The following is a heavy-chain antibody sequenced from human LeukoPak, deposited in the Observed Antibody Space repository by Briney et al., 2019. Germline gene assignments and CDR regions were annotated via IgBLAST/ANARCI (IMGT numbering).Heavy chain of an antibody. D-gene: IGHD3-10*01. CDR1: GFTFRSFG. CDR3: AKTIRAIIVSHGSIY. Sequence: PGGSLPLSRAGSGFTFRSFGMSWVRQAPGKGLEWVSAIGDSGTITYYADSVKGRFTISRDNSKNTLYLQMSSLRAEDTAVYYCAKTIRAIIVSHGSIYWGQATL. V-gene: IGHV3-23*01. J-gene: IGHJ4*02. CDR2: IGDSGTIT.